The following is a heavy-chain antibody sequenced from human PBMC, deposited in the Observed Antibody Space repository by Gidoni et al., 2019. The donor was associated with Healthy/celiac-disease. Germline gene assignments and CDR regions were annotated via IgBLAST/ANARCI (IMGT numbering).Heavy chain of an antibody. CDR3: ARDPQYSSGWYS. J-gene: IGHJ4*02. V-gene: IGHV3-48*01. D-gene: IGHD6-19*01. CDR1: GFTFSSYS. Sequence: EVQLVESGGGLVQPGGSLRLSSAASGFTFSSYSMSWVRQAPGKGLEWVSYISSSSSTIYYADSVKGRFTISRDNAKNSLYLQMNSLRAEDTAVYYCARDPQYSSGWYSWGQGTLVTVSS. CDR2: ISSSSSTI.